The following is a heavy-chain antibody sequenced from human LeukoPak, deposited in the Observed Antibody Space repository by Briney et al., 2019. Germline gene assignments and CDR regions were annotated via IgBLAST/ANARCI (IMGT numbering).Heavy chain of an antibody. Sequence: GGSLTLSCVASAFTFCDYWMSWVGQGQGQGWEGVANTMQDGSEKYYVDSVKGRFTISRDNAKNSLYLQMNSLRAEDTAVYYCAREAVVVVPGAAGDIFDYWGLGALVTASS. D-gene: IGHD2-2*01. CDR1: AFTFCDYW. CDR3: AREAVVVVPGAAGDIFDY. V-gene: IGHV3-7*05. CDR2: TMQDGSEK. J-gene: IGHJ4*02.